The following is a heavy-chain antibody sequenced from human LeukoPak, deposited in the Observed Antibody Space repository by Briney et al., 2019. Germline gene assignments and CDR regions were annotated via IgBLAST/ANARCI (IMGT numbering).Heavy chain of an antibody. CDR1: GFTFSSDA. CDR2: ITGGGAGT. CDR3: RRSGHCSGGDCDPEQLDY. D-gene: IGHD2-15*01. J-gene: IGHJ4*02. Sequence: PGGSLRLSCAASGFTFSSDAMSWVRQTPGKGLEWVSAITGGGAGTYYADSVEGRFTISRDNSKNTLYLQMNSLRAEDTAVYHCRRSGHCSGGDCDPEQLDYWGQGTLVTVSS. V-gene: IGHV3-23*01.